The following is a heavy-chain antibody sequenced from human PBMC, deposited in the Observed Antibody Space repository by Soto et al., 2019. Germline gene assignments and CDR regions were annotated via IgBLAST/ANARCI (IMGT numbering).Heavy chain of an antibody. V-gene: IGHV6-1*01. CDR3: ACDIDFDH. CDR2: TYYRSEWFN. J-gene: IGHJ4*01. Sequence: SPTLSLTCAISGDSVSSNSAGWNWIRQSPSRGLEWLGRTYYRSEWFNEYAVSVKSRITINPDTSRNQISLQLNSVTPEDTAIYSSACDIDFDHWGRGTQVTVSS. CDR1: GDSVSSNSAG.